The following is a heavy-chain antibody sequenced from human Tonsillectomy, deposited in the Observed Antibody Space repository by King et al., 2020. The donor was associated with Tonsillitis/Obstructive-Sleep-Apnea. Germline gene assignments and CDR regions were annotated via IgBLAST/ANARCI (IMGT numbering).Heavy chain of an antibody. CDR1: GFTFSDSY. CDR3: ARDSAASSP. J-gene: IGHJ5*02. Sequence: VQLVESGGALVKPGGCLRLSCAASGFTFSDSYMTWIRHAPGKGREWVSYISSGSSYTNYADSVKGRFTLSRDNAKNSLYLQMNSLRVEDTAVYYCARDSAASSPWGQGTLVTVSS. CDR2: ISSGSSYT. D-gene: IGHD6-13*01. V-gene: IGHV3-11*05.